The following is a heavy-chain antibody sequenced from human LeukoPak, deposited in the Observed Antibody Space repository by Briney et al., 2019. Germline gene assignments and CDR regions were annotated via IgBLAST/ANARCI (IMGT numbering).Heavy chain of an antibody. D-gene: IGHD6-19*01. CDR1: GFTFTSSA. CDR3: AAAPMYSSGWYDAFDI. CDR2: IVVGSGNT. Sequence: SVKVSCKASGFTFTSSAMQWVRQARGQRLEWIGWIVVGSGNTNYAQKFQERVTITRDMSTSTAYMELSSLRSEDTAVYYCAAAPMYSSGWYDAFDIWGQGTMVTVSS. V-gene: IGHV1-58*02. J-gene: IGHJ3*02.